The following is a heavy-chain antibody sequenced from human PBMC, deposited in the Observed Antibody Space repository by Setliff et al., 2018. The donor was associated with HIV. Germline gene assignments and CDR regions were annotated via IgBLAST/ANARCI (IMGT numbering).Heavy chain of an antibody. CDR3: ASGYSYDYYYYYGMDV. CDR2: MNPNSGNT. Sequence: ASVKVSCKASGYTFTGYDINWVRQATGQGLEWMGWMNPNSGNTGYAQKFQGRVTMTRNTSISTAYMELSSLRSEDTAVYYCASGYSYDYYYYYGMDVWGQGTTVTVSS. J-gene: IGHJ6*02. CDR1: GYTFTGYD. D-gene: IGHD5-18*01. V-gene: IGHV1-8*02.